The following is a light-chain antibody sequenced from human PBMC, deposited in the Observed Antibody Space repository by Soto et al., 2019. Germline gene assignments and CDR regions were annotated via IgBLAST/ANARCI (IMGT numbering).Light chain of an antibody. CDR1: QSISSY. Sequence: DIQMTQSPSSLSASVGDRVTITCRASQSISSYLNWYQQKPGKAPKLLIYAASSLQSGVPSRFSGSGSGTDFTLTIRSLQPEDFATYYCQQSYSTLGFTFGPGTKGDIK. CDR3: QQSYSTLGFT. CDR2: AAS. J-gene: IGKJ3*01. V-gene: IGKV1-39*01.